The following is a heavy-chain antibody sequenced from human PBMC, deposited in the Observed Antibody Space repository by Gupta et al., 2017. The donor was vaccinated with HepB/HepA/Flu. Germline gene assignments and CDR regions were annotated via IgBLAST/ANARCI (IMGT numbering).Heavy chain of an antibody. Sequence: EVQLVESGGGLVQPGWSLRLSCADSGFTFDDYAIHWVRLAPGKGLEWVSGVSWNGRTIGYADSVKGRFTISRDNAKNSVYLQMNSLRADDTALYYCARGLDTAMVFWNYRGTDVWGLGTTGTVSS. J-gene: IGHJ6*02. CDR1: GFTFDDYA. D-gene: IGHD5-18*01. CDR3: ARGLDTAMVFWNYRGTDV. V-gene: IGHV3-9*01. CDR2: VSWNGRTI.